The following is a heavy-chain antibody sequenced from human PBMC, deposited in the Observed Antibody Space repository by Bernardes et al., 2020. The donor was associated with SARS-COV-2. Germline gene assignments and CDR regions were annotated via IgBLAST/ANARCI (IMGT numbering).Heavy chain of an antibody. J-gene: IGHJ3*02. CDR1: GYSFTSYW. D-gene: IGHD3-10*01. Sequence: GESLKISCKGSGYSFTSYWIGWVRQMPGKGLEWMGIIYPGDSDTRYSPSFQGQVTISADKSISTAYLQWSSLKASDTAMYYCARQRVRGGTPYGAFDIWGQGTMVTVSS. CDR3: ARQRVRGGTPYGAFDI. V-gene: IGHV5-51*01. CDR2: IYPGDSDT.